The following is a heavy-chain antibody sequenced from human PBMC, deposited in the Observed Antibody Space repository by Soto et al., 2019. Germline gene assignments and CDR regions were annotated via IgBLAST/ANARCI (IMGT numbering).Heavy chain of an antibody. CDR3: ARGAYCSGGSCYSSAFDI. J-gene: IGHJ3*02. CDR1: GYTFTGYG. V-gene: IGHV1-18*04. D-gene: IGHD2-15*01. CDR2: ISAYNGNT. Sequence: ASVKVSCKASGYTFTGYGISWVRQAPGQGLEWMGWISAYNGNTNYAQKLQGRVTMTTDTTTSTAYMELRSLRSDDTAVYYCARGAYCSGGSCYSSAFDIWGQGTMVTVSS.